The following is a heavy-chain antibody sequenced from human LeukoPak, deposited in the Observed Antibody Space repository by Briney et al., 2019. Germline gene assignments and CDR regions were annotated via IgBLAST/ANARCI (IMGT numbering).Heavy chain of an antibody. D-gene: IGHD3-22*01. CDR3: ARVSYYYDSSGYYRD. J-gene: IGHJ4*02. Sequence: ASVKVSCKASGYTFTGYYMHWVRQAPGQGLEWMGWINPNSGGTNYAQKFQGRVTMTRDTSISTAYMELSRLRSDDTAVYYCARVSYYYDSSGYYRDWGQGTLVTVPS. V-gene: IGHV1-2*02. CDR1: GYTFTGYY. CDR2: INPNSGGT.